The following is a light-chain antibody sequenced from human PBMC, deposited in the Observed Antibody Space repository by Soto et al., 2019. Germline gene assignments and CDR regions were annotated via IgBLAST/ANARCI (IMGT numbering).Light chain of an antibody. Sequence: DIQMTQSPSSLSASVGDRVTITCQASQDISNYLNWYQQKPGKAPKLLIYDASNLETGVPSRFSGSGSGTDFTFPISSLQPEDIATYYCHQYDHLSPGTFGGGTKVDIK. V-gene: IGKV1-33*01. CDR2: DAS. CDR1: QDISNY. CDR3: HQYDHLSPGT. J-gene: IGKJ4*01.